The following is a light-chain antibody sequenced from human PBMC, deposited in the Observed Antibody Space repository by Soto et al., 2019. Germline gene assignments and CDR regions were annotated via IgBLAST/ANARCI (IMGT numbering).Light chain of an antibody. CDR2: GAS. J-gene: IGKJ5*01. CDR1: ESVSSN. V-gene: IGKV3-15*01. Sequence: IVMTQSPATLSVSPGERATLSCRASESVSSNLAWYQQKPGQAPRLLIYGASTRATGIPARISGSGSGTEFTLIISSLQSEDFAVYYCQQRLNWQVTFGQGTRLEIK. CDR3: QQRLNWQVT.